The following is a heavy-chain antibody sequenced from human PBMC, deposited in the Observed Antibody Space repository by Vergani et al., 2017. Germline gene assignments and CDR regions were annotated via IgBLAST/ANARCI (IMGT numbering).Heavy chain of an antibody. CDR3: VYDFWAGYDSGDV. V-gene: IGHV3-73*02. CDR1: GFPLSNAW. J-gene: IGHJ6*04. CDR2: IRDKAYNYAT. D-gene: IGHD3/OR15-3a*01. Sequence: EVQLVESGGGLVQPGGSLRLSCAASGFPLSNAWIHWVRHGPGKGLEWIGRIRDKAYNYATVYAVSVKGRFTISRNDSKQTAYLQMNGLTTEDTAVYYCVYDFWAGYDSGDVWGKGTTVTVSS.